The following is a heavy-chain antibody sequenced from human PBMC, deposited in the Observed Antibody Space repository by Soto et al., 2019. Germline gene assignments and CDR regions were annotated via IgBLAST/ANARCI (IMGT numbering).Heavy chain of an antibody. Sequence: SETLSLTCAVSSGSISSSNWWSWVRQPPGKGLEWIGEIYHSGSTNYNPSLKSRVTISVDKSKNQFSLKLSSVTAADTAVYYCARGREGGGSGEYFDYWGQGTLVTVSS. CDR1: SGSISSSNW. V-gene: IGHV4-4*02. CDR2: IYHSGST. CDR3: ARGREGGGSGEYFDY. D-gene: IGHD2-15*01. J-gene: IGHJ4*02.